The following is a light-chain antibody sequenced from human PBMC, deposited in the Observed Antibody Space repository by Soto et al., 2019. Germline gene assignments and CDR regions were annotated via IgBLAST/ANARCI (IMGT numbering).Light chain of an antibody. J-gene: IGKJ5*01. CDR3: QQRLSWPIT. Sequence: EAVLTQSPATLSLSPGERATLSCRASESVRDELGWYQQKPGQAPRLLIFDSSNRATGIPARFSGSGYGTDFTLSISSLEPEDFAVYYCQQRLSWPITFGQRTRLE. CDR1: ESVRDE. CDR2: DSS. V-gene: IGKV3-11*01.